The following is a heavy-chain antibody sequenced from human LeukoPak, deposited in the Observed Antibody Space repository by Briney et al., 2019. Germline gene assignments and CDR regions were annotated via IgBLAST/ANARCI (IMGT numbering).Heavy chain of an antibody. CDR2: IKQDGSEK. V-gene: IGHV3-7*01. Sequence: TGGSLRLSCAASGFTFSSYWMSWVRQAPGKGLEWVANIKQDGSEKYYVDSVKGRFTISRDNAKNSLYLQMNSLRAEDTAVYYCARDWGDYDYVWGSYRTGAGVDYWGQGPLVTVSS. J-gene: IGHJ4*02. D-gene: IGHD3-16*02. CDR1: GFTFSSYW. CDR3: ARDWGDYDYVWGSYRTGAGVDY.